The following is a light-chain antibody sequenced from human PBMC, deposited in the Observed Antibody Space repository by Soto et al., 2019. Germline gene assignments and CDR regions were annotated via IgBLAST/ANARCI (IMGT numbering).Light chain of an antibody. CDR1: QSVSSN. V-gene: IGKV3-15*01. CDR2: GAS. Sequence: EIVMTQSPATLSVSPGERATLSCRASQSVSSNVAWYQQTPGQAPRLLIDGASTSPTGIPARFSGSGSGTEFTLTISSLQAEDFAVYYCQQYNNWPPITFGQGTRLEIK. J-gene: IGKJ5*01. CDR3: QQYNNWPPIT.